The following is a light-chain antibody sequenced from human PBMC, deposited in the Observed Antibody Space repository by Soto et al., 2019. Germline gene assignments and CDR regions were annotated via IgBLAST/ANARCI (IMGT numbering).Light chain of an antibody. V-gene: IGKV3-11*01. CDR2: DAS. CDR3: QLSQQRSSWPPIA. CDR1: ERISHS. Sequence: DIVLTQSPATLSLSPGNRVTLSCRANERISHSLAWYQQRPGQAPRILIYDASFRATGIPERFSGSGSGTDFTLSISSLGPEDFAVYYCQLSQQRSSWPPIAFGQGTRLDLK. J-gene: IGKJ5*01.